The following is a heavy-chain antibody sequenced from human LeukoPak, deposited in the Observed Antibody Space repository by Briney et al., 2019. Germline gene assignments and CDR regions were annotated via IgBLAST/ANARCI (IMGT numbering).Heavy chain of an antibody. D-gene: IGHD3-3*01. CDR1: GYTFTGHH. Sequence: ASVKVSCKASGYTFTGHHIHWVRQAPGQGLEWMGWINPKSGDTYYAQKFQGRVTMTRDTSISTAYMELTSLRSDDTAVYYCARDPSGFLDKYWGQGTLVTVSS. V-gene: IGHV1-2*02. CDR2: INPKSGDT. CDR3: ARDPSGFLDKY. J-gene: IGHJ4*02.